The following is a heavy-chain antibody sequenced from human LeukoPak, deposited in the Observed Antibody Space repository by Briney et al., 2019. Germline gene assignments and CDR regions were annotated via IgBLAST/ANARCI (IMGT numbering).Heavy chain of an antibody. CDR3: AKVHTYYYDSSGPRWFDP. D-gene: IGHD3-22*01. J-gene: IGHJ5*02. CDR2: ISSSGGST. V-gene: IGHV3-23*01. CDR1: GFTFSSYA. Sequence: GGSLRLSCAASGFTFSSYAMSWVRQAPGKGLEWVSAISSSGGSTYYADSVKGRFTISRDNSKNTLYLQMNSLRAEDTAVYYCAKVHTYYYDSSGPRWFDPWGQGTLVTVSS.